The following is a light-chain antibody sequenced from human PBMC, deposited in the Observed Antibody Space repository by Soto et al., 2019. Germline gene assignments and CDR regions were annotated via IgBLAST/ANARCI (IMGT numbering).Light chain of an antibody. Sequence: QSALTQPASVSGSPGQSITISCTGTSSDVGNYNLVSWYQQHPGKAPKLMIYEGSKRPSGVSNRFSGSKSGNTASLTISGLQAEDEDDYYCFSDAGGSTYVFGTGTKLTVL. CDR2: EGS. CDR3: FSDAGGSTYV. V-gene: IGLV2-23*01. CDR1: SSDVGNYNL. J-gene: IGLJ1*01.